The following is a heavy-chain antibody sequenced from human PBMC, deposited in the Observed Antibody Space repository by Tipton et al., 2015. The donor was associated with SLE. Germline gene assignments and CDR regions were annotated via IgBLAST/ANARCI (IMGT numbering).Heavy chain of an antibody. V-gene: IGHV4-34*01. CDR1: GGSFSGYY. CDR3: ASGGYGSGSHYLGGWFDP. J-gene: IGHJ5*02. D-gene: IGHD3-10*01. Sequence: TLSLTCAVYGGSFSGYYWSWIRQPPGKGLEWIGEINHSGNTNYNPSLKSRVTISVDTSKNQFSLKLSSVTAADTAVYYCASGGYGSGSHYLGGWFDPWGRGTLVTVSS. CDR2: INHSGNT.